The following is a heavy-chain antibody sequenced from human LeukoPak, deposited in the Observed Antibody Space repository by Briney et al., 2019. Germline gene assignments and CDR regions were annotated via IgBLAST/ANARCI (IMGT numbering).Heavy chain of an antibody. J-gene: IGHJ4*02. Sequence: GGSLRLSCAASGFTFSSYSMNWVRQAPGKGLEWVSYISSSSTIYYADSVKGRFTISRDNAKNSLYLQMNSLRDEDMAVYYCARDDGWELLRCWGQGTLVTVSS. CDR2: ISSSSTI. D-gene: IGHD1-26*01. CDR1: GFTFSSYS. V-gene: IGHV3-48*02. CDR3: ARDDGWELLRC.